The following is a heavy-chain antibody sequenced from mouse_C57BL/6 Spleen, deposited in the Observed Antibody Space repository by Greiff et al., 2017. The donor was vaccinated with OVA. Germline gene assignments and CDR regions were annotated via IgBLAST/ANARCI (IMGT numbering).Heavy chain of an antibody. CDR2: IRSKSNNYAT. D-gene: IGHD1-1*01. Sequence: VQLQQSGGGLVQPKGSLKLSCAASGFSFNTYAMNWVRQAPGKGLEWVARIRSKSNNYATYYADSVKDRFTISRDDSESMLYLQMNNLKTEDTAMYYCVRGSRFYYAMDYWGQGTSVTVSS. CDR3: VRGSRFYYAMDY. J-gene: IGHJ4*01. V-gene: IGHV10-1*01. CDR1: GFSFNTYA.